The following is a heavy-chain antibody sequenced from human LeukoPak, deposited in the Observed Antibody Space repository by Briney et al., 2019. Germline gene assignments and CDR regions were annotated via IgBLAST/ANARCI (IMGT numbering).Heavy chain of an antibody. CDR1: GFTFSSYM. CDR3: ARSLTTLTYEGY. Sequence: PGGSLRLPCAASGFTFSSYMMNWVRQAPGKGLEWVSSINSGSTYTYYTESVKGRFTVSRDNAKNSLFLQMNSLRAEDTAIYYCARSLTTLTYEGYWGQGTLVTVS. D-gene: IGHD1-1*01. V-gene: IGHV3-21*01. J-gene: IGHJ4*02. CDR2: INSGSTYT.